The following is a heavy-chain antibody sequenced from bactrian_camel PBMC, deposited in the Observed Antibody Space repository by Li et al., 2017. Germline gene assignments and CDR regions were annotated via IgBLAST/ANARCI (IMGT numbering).Heavy chain of an antibody. J-gene: IGHJ4*01. V-gene: IGHV3S53*01. CDR1: GFTYSQNC. CDR2: VATDGDT. D-gene: IGHD5*01. CDR3: VFDSGPCKIGNDATRWEFTH. Sequence: HVQLVESGGGLVQPGGSLRLSCAASGFTYSQNCMGWFRKAPGKEREGVAAVATDGDTTYTDSVKGRFTVSRDNDKNTIVLQMIDLKPEDTAMYYCVFDSGPCKIGNDATRWEFTHWGQGTQVTVS.